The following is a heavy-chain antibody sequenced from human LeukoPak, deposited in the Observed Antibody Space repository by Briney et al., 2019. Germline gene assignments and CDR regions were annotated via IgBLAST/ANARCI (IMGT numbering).Heavy chain of an antibody. CDR2: MNEYGIEI. Sequence: GGSLRLSCAASGFTFSSYWMSWVRQAPGKGLEWVAKMNEYGIEIFYVDSVKGRFTISRDNAKNSLYLQMNRLRAEDTAVYYCARPRGCGTSRCNNFDYWGQGTLVTVSS. D-gene: IGHD2-21*01. J-gene: IGHJ4*02. CDR3: ARPRGCGTSRCNNFDY. CDR1: GFTFSSYW. V-gene: IGHV3-7*01.